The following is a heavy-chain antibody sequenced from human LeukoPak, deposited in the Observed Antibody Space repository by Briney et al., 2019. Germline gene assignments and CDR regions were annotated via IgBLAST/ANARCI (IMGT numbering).Heavy chain of an antibody. Sequence: ASVKVSCKASGYTFTGYYMHWVRQAAGQGLEWMGWINPNSGGTNYAQKFQGRVTMTRDTSISTAYMELSRLRSDDTAVYYCARAYCSSTSCLNWFDPWGQGTLVTVSS. CDR3: ARAYCSSTSCLNWFDP. D-gene: IGHD2-2*01. J-gene: IGHJ5*02. V-gene: IGHV1-2*02. CDR1: GYTFTGYY. CDR2: INPNSGGT.